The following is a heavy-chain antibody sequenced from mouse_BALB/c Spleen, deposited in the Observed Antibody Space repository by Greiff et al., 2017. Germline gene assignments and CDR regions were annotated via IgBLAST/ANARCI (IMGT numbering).Heavy chain of an antibody. J-gene: IGHJ1*01. CDR3: TRGDNNWYFDV. Sequence: VQLQQSGPELMKPGASVKISCKASGYSFTSYYMHWVKQSHGKSLEWIGYIDPFNGGTSYNQKFKSKATLTVDKSSSTAYMQLSSLTSEDSAVYYCTRGDNNWYFDVWGAGTTVTVSS. V-gene: IGHV1S135*01. D-gene: IGHD1-1*01. CDR1: GYSFTSYY. CDR2: IDPFNGGT.